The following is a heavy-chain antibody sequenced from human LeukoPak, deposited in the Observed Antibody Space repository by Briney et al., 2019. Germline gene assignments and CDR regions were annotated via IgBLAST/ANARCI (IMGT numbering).Heavy chain of an antibody. J-gene: IGHJ5*02. CDR3: VRASHPGGWFDP. V-gene: IGHV3-48*04. Sequence: GGSLRLSCAASGFTFSSYSMNWVRQAPGKGLEWVSKISSSSSTIYYADSVKGRFTISRDNAKNSLYLQMNSLTAEDTAMYYCVRASHPGGWFDPWGQGTLVTVSS. D-gene: IGHD3-10*01. CDR2: ISSSSSTI. CDR1: GFTFSSYS.